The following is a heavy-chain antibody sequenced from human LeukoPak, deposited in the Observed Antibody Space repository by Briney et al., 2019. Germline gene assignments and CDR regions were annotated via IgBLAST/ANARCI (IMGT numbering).Heavy chain of an antibody. J-gene: IGHJ4*02. D-gene: IGHD7-27*01. Sequence: SETLSLTCTVSGGSISSSSYYWGWIRQPPGKGLEWIGSIYYSGSTYYNPSLKSRVTISVDTSKNQFSLKLSSVTAADTAVYYCARTGDSDYWGQGTLVTVSS. CDR1: GGSISSSSYY. CDR2: IYYSGST. V-gene: IGHV4-39*01. CDR3: ARTGDSDY.